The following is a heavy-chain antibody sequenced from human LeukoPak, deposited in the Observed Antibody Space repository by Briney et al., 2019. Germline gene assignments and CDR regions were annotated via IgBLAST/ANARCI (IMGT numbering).Heavy chain of an antibody. CDR1: GDSISSSY. Sequence: KASETLSLTCTVSGDSISSSYWGWIRHPPGKGLEWIGYVYYTGSTNYNPSLKSRVTISVDTSKNQFSLKLSSVTAADTAVYYCARRSQENRVTTAKNWFDPWGQGTQVTVSS. D-gene: IGHD4-17*01. CDR2: VYYTGST. CDR3: ARRSQENRVTTAKNWFDP. V-gene: IGHV4-59*08. J-gene: IGHJ5*02.